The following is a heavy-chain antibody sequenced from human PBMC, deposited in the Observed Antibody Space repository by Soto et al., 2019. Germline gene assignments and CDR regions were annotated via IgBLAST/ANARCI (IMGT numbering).Heavy chain of an antibody. D-gene: IGHD3-9*01. CDR3: ARARSDWPFDY. J-gene: IGHJ4*02. Sequence: SETLSLTCTVSGSSISGYYWGWIRQAPGKGLEWIGHIYYSGSTNYNPSLRSRVTISVDTSKNQFSLRLSSVTAADTAVYYCARARSDWPFDYWGQGSLVTVSS. V-gene: IGHV4-59*01. CDR2: IYYSGST. CDR1: GSSISGYY.